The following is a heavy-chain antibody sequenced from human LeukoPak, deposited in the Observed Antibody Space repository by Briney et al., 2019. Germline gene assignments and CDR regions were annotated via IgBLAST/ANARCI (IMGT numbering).Heavy chain of an antibody. D-gene: IGHD5-12*01. CDR3: ARAEPEDVATTSLFDY. CDR1: GFTFSDDY. V-gene: IGHV3-11*01. CDR2: ISTSGSTI. J-gene: IGHJ4*02. Sequence: GGSLRLSCAASGFTFSDDYMRSIRQAPGKGLEWVSYISTSGSTIYNAASVKGRFTISRDNAKNSLYLQMNRLRAEDTAVYYCARAEPEDVATTSLFDYWGQGTLVTVSS.